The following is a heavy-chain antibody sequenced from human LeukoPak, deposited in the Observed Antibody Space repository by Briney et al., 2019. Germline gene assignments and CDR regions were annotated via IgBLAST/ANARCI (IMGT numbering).Heavy chain of an antibody. Sequence: SETLSLTCTVSGGSISSGGYYWSWIRPHPGKGLEWIGYIYYSGSTYYNPSLKSRVTISVDTSKNQFSLKLSSVTAADTAVYYCARDAPTDSSGYYYLVGAFDIWGQGTMVTVSS. CDR2: IYYSGST. J-gene: IGHJ3*02. V-gene: IGHV4-31*03. CDR1: GGSISSGGYY. CDR3: ARDAPTDSSGYYYLVGAFDI. D-gene: IGHD3-22*01.